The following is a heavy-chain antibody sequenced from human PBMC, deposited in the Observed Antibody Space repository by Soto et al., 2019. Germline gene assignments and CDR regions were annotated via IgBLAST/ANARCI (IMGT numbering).Heavy chain of an antibody. V-gene: IGHV5-10-1*01. J-gene: IGHJ3*02. Sequence: EVQLVQSGAEVKKPGESLRISCKGSGYSFTIYWISWVRQMPGKGLEWMGRIDPSDSYTNYSPSFQGHVTISADNSISTSYLQWSSLKASDTAMYYCARHSRGRHEAFDIWGQGTMVTVSS. CDR2: IDPSDSYT. CDR3: ARHSRGRHEAFDI. CDR1: GYSFTIYW. D-gene: IGHD3-16*01.